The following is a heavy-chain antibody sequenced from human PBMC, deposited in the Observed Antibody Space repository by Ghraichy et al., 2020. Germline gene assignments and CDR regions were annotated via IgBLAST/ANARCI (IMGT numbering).Heavy chain of an antibody. CDR2: INPKSGGS. J-gene: IGHJ5*02. V-gene: IGHV1-2*02. D-gene: IGHD3-16*01. CDR3: ARDPLGGEEPWFDP. CDR1: GYTFTVYY. Sequence: ASVKVSCKTSGYTFTVYYIHWVRQAPGPGLEWMGWINPKSGGSKYAQQFQGRVTMTRDTSISTAYMELRRLRADDTAVYYCARDPLGGEEPWFDPWGQGTLVTVSS.